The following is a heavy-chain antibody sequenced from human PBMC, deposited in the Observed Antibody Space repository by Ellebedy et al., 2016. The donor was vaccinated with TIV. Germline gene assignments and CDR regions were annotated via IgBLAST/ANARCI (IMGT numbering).Heavy chain of an antibody. CDR1: GFTFSSYG. J-gene: IGHJ4*02. D-gene: IGHD3-10*01. V-gene: IGHV3-33*08. CDR2: IWYDGSNK. Sequence: GESLKISCAASGFTFSSYGMHWVRQAPGKGLEWVAVIWYDGSNKYYADSVKGRFTISRDNSKNTLYLQINSLRAEDTAVYYCAREDSITMVRGVPSLIDYWGQGTLVTVSS. CDR3: AREDSITMVRGVPSLIDY.